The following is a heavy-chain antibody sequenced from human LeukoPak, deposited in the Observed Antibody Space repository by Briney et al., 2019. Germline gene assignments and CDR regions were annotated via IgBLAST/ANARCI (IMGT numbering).Heavy chain of an antibody. J-gene: IGHJ4*02. D-gene: IGHD3-16*01. CDR3: AGGWGARFYY. V-gene: IGHV4-61*02. Sequence: PSQTLSLTCTVSGGSISSGSYYWSWIRQPAGKGLEWIGRIYTSGSTNYNPSLKSRVTISVDTSKNQFSLKLSSVTAADTAEYYCAGGWGARFYYWGQGTLVTVSS. CDR2: IYTSGST. CDR1: GGSISSGSYY.